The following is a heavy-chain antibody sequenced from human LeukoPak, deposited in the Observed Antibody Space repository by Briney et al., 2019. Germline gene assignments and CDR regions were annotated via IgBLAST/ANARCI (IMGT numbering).Heavy chain of an antibody. Sequence: GGSLRLSCAASGFTFSSYGMHWVRQAPGKGLEWVAVISYDGSNKYYADSVKGRFTISRDNSKNTLYLQMNSLRAEDTAVYYCAKPYSSGWPYSFDYWGQGTLVTVSS. CDR3: AKPYSSGWPYSFDY. V-gene: IGHV3-30*18. CDR2: ISYDGSNK. D-gene: IGHD6-19*01. CDR1: GFTFSSYG. J-gene: IGHJ4*02.